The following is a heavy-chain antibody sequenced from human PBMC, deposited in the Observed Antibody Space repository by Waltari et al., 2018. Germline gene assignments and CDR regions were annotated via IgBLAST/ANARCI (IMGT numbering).Heavy chain of an antibody. J-gene: IGHJ4*01. V-gene: IGHV4-39*07. Sequence: QLQMQESGPGLVRPSATLSPTCAVPGGPITTITYFWGWIRQPPGKGLEWIASFSYNGNTYYNPSLKSRVTISGDTSKNQFSLLLSSVTAADTAVYYCARGLGAIYWGHGTLVTVSS. CDR1: GGPITTITYF. D-gene: IGHD2-21*01. CDR2: FSYNGNT. CDR3: ARGLGAIY.